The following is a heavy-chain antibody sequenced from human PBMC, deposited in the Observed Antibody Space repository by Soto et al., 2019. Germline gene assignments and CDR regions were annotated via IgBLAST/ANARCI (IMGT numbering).Heavy chain of an antibody. CDR2: IYSSGSA. Sequence: SETLSLTCTVSRASIYTYSWTWIRQPAGKGLQWIGHIYSSGSANYSPSLKSRVSMSVDSSKNQISLKLSSVTAADTAVYYCATIVGANDYWGQGTLVTVSS. V-gene: IGHV4-4*07. J-gene: IGHJ4*02. CDR1: RASIYTYS. D-gene: IGHD1-26*01. CDR3: ATIVGANDY.